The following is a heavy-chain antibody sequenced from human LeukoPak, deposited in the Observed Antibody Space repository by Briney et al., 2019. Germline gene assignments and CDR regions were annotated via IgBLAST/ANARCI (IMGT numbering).Heavy chain of an antibody. J-gene: IGHJ4*02. CDR3: ARDLRSYDILTGSDY. V-gene: IGHV1-18*01. CDR1: GYTFINYG. D-gene: IGHD3-9*01. CDR2: ISAHNGNT. Sequence: ASVKVSCKASGYTFINYGISWVRQAPGQGLEWMGWISAHNGNTHYAQKFQGRVTMTTDTPTSTASMELRSLRSDDTAVYYCARDLRSYDILTGSDYWGQGTLVTVSS.